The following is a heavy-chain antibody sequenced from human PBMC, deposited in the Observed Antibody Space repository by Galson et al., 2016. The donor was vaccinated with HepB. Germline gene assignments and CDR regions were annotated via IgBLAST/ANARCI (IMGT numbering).Heavy chain of an antibody. J-gene: IGHJ3*02. V-gene: IGHV4-4*02. CDR2: IFHTGTT. CDR1: GASISGANW. Sequence: SETLSLTCAVSGASISGANWWSWVRQSPEQGLEWIGEIFHTGTTHYNPSFESRVTIAMDQSQNQLSLSLNAVTAADTAVYYCARHTAVPKTRGFDMWGPGTMVIVSS. CDR3: ARHTAVPKTRGFDM. D-gene: IGHD2-2*01.